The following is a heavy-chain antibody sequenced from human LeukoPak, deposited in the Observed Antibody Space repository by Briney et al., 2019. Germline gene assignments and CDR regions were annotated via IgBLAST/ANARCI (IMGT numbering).Heavy chain of an antibody. CDR2: ISGSGGST. Sequence: PGGSLRLSRAASGFTFSSYAMSWVRQAPGKGLEWVSAISGSGGSTYYVDSVKGRFTISRDNSKNTLYLQMNSLRAEDTAVYYCAKWGATTEGYFDYWGQGTLVTVSS. V-gene: IGHV3-23*01. CDR1: GFTFSSYA. J-gene: IGHJ4*02. CDR3: AKWGATTEGYFDY. D-gene: IGHD1-26*01.